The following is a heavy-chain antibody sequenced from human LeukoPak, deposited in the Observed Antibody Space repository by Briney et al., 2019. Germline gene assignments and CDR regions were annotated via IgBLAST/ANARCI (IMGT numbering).Heavy chain of an antibody. J-gene: IGHJ4*02. CDR1: GGTFSNYA. Sequence: SVKVSCKASGGTFSNYAISWVRQAPGQGLEWMGRIIPIFGTANYAQKFQGRVTITTDESTSTAYMELNSLRSEDTAVYYCARSPYYYDSSGYSVGWGQGTLVTVSS. D-gene: IGHD3-22*01. V-gene: IGHV1-69*05. CDR3: ARSPYYYDSSGYSVG. CDR2: IIPIFGTA.